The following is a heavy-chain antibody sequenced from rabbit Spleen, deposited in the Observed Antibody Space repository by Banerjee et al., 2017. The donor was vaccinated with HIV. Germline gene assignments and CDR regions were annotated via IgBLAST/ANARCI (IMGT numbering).Heavy chain of an antibody. D-gene: IGHD4-1*01. CDR2: IDPVFGVT. CDR3: ARETNSGWGVVSFYFNL. CDR1: GFDYSAYY. J-gene: IGHJ4*01. V-gene: IGHV1S7*01. Sequence: QLVESGGGLVQPGGSLKLSCKASGFDYSAYYMSWGRQAPGKGLEWIGYIDPVFGVTVYANWVNGRFTISRDNAQSTLYLQLNSLTAADTATYFCARETNSGWGVVSFYFNLWGPGTLVTVS.